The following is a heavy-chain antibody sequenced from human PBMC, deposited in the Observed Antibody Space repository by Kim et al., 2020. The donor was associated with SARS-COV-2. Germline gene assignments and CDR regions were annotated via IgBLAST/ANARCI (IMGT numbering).Heavy chain of an antibody. J-gene: IGHJ4*02. CDR3: ARHEGITGTTTRY. D-gene: IGHD1-7*01. V-gene: IGHV4-39*01. Sequence: YNPSLKSRVTISVDTSKNQFSLKLSSVTAADTAVYYCARHEGITGTTTRYWGQGTLVTVSS.